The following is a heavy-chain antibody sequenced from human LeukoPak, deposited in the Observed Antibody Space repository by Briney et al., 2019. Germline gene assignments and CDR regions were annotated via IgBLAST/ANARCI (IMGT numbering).Heavy chain of an antibody. CDR2: IIPIFGTA. V-gene: IGHV1-69*13. D-gene: IGHD4-17*01. Sequence: EASVKVSCKASGGTFSSYAISWVRQAPGQGLEWMGGIIPIFGTANYAQKFQGRVTITADESTSTAYMELSSLRSEDTAVYYCAREDDYGSFDIWGQGTVVTVSS. CDR3: AREDDYGSFDI. CDR1: GGTFSSYA. J-gene: IGHJ3*02.